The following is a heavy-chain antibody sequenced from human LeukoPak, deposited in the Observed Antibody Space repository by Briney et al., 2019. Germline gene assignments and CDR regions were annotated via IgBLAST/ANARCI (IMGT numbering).Heavy chain of an antibody. J-gene: IGHJ4*02. V-gene: IGHV3-23*01. Sequence: GGSLRLSCAASGFTFSSYAMSWVRQAPWKGLEWVSAISGSGGSTYYADSVKGRFTISRDNSKNTVYLQMNSLRADDTAVYYCAKDEEGGSRGGPFDYWGQGTLVTVSP. CDR3: AKDEEGGSRGGPFDY. CDR2: ISGSGGST. CDR1: GFTFSSYA. D-gene: IGHD1-26*01.